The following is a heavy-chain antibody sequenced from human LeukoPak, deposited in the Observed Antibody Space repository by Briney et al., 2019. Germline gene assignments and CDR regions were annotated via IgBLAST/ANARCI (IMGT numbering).Heavy chain of an antibody. CDR1: GFTFDDYV. CDR3: ATHNPPGNGYYDTYNWFDP. D-gene: IGHD1-26*01. CDR2: ISGDGSGT. V-gene: IGHV3-43*02. Sequence: RGSLRLSCTASGFTFDDYVVHWVRQAPGKGLEWVSLISGDGSGTYYADSVKGRFTISRDNSKNSLFLHMSGLTAEDTALYYCATHNPPGNGYYDTYNWFDPWGQGTLVTVAS. J-gene: IGHJ5*02.